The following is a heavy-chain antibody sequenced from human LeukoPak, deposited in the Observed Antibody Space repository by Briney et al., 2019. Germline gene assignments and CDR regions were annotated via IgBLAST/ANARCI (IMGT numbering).Heavy chain of an antibody. CDR3: ARSLALTAYYFGY. Sequence: PSETLSLTCTVSGGSISSGDYYWSWIRQPPGKGLEWIGYIYYSGNTYYNPSLKSRVTISVDTSKNQFSLKLSSVAAADTAVYYCARSLALTAYYFGYWGQGTLVTVSS. D-gene: IGHD3-9*01. J-gene: IGHJ4*02. CDR1: GGSISSGDYY. CDR2: IYYSGNT. V-gene: IGHV4-30-4*01.